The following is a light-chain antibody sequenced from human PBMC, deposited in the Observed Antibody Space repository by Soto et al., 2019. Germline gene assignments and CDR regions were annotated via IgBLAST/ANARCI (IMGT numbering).Light chain of an antibody. Sequence: VIWMTQSPSLLSASTGDRVTIIFRMSHGISSYLAWYQQKPGKAPELLIYAASTLQSGVPSRFSGSGSGTDFTLTISCLQSEDFATYYCQQYYSFPQTFGQGTKVDIK. CDR1: HGISSY. V-gene: IGKV1D-8*01. CDR2: AAS. CDR3: QQYYSFPQT. J-gene: IGKJ1*01.